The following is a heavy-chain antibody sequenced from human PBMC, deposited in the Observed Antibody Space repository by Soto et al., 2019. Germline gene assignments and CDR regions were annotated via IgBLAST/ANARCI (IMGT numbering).Heavy chain of an antibody. CDR2: ISGYNHKT. Sequence: QVQLVQSGAEVKKPGASVKVSCKASGYTFTSYGFSWVRQAPGQGLERMGWISGYNHKTNYAQKLQGRVTMTTSTSTSTTYMELRSLRSDDTAVYYCVRPIQFNHDYVDYWGQGTLITVSS. CDR1: GYTFTSYG. V-gene: IGHV1-18*01. CDR3: VRPIQFNHDYVDY. J-gene: IGHJ4*02.